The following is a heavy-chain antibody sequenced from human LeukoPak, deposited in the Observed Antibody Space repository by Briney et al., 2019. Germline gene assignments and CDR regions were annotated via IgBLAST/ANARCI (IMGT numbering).Heavy chain of an antibody. V-gene: IGHV4-34*01. D-gene: IGHD3-10*01. CDR3: ARVIHYYGSGSPFDY. Sequence: SETLSLTCAVYGGSFSGYYWSWIRQPPGKGLEWIGEINHSGSTNYNPSLKSRVTISVDTSKNQFSLKLSSVTAADTAVYHCARVIHYYGSGSPFDYWGQGTLVTVSS. J-gene: IGHJ4*02. CDR2: INHSGST. CDR1: GGSFSGYY.